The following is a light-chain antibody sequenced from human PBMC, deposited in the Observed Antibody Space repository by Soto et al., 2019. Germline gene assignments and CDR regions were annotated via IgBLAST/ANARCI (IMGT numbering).Light chain of an antibody. V-gene: IGKV3-20*01. Sequence: EIVLTQSPGTLSLSPGERATLSCRASQSVSSSYLAWYQQKPGQAPRLLIYGASSRATGIPVRFSGSGSGTDFTLAISRLDPEDFAVYYCQHYGSSLWTFGQGTKVEIK. J-gene: IGKJ1*01. CDR3: QHYGSSLWT. CDR2: GAS. CDR1: QSVSSSY.